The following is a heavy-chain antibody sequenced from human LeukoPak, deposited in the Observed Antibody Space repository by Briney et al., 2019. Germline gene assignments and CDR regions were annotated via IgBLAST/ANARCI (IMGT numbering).Heavy chain of an antibody. CDR3: ARWRLFPANWFDP. V-gene: IGHV1-2*02. J-gene: IGHJ5*02. CDR1: GYTFTGYY. CDR2: INPNSGGT. Sequence: ASVKVSCKASGYTFTGYYMHWVRQAPGQGLEWMGWINPNSGGTNYAQKFQGRVTMTRDTSISTAYMELSRLRSDDTAVYYCARWRLFPANWFDPRGQGTLVTVSS. D-gene: IGHD3-22*01.